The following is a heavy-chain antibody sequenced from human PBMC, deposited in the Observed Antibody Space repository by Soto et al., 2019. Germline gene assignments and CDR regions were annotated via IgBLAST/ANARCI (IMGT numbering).Heavy chain of an antibody. V-gene: IGHV1-2*02. J-gene: IGHJ4*02. CDR2: IDPKSGGT. CDR3: VRLSVDGPA. CDR1: GPTFIAYY. D-gene: IGHD2-2*01. Sequence: QLVQSGAEVKKPGASVRVSCKTSGPTFIAYYIHWVRQAPGQGLEWMGWIDPKSGGTTYEQKFLGRVTMTRDTSINTAYMDLNRLTSDDTAVYYCVRLSVDGPAWGQGTLITVSS.